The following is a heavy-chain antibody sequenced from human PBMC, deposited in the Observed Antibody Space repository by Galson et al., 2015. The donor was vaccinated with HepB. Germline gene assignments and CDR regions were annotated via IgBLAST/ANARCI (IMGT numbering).Heavy chain of an antibody. Sequence: SLLPCCAVAGCCFRYTVLTWVRQGSGEGLEWVSSIIASGGSTFYADSVKGRFTISRDNSKNTLFLQMNGLRVEDTAVYYCAKMGSYGDYDFDPWGQGTLVTVSS. V-gene: IGHV3-23*01. CDR3: AKMGSYGDYDFDP. J-gene: IGHJ5*02. D-gene: IGHD4-17*01. CDR2: IIASGGST. CDR1: GCCFRYTV.